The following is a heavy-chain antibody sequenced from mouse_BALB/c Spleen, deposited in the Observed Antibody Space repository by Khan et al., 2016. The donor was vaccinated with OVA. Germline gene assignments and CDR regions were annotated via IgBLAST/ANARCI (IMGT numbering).Heavy chain of an antibody. CDR3: ARDYWDGFAY. V-gene: IGHV14-3*02. Sequence: EVQLQESGAELVKPGASVKLSCTASGFNIKDTYMHWVKQRPEQGLEWIGRIDPANGNTKYDPKFQGKATITADTSSNTAYLQLSILTSEDTAVYYCARDYWDGFAYWGQGTLVTVSA. J-gene: IGHJ3*01. CDR1: GFNIKDTY. D-gene: IGHD4-1*01. CDR2: IDPANGNT.